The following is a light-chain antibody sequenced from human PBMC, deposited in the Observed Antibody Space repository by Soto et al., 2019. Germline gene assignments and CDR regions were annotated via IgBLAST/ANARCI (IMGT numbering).Light chain of an antibody. V-gene: IGLV2-14*03. CDR3: SLYTSENAYV. CDR1: SDDVGHYNY. Sequence: QSALTQPASVSGSPGQSITISCTGTSDDVGHYNYVSWYQQHPGKAPKLMIYDVSNRPSGVSSRFSGSKSGNRASLTISGLQAEDEADYYCSLYTSENAYVFGTGTKLTVL. CDR2: DVS. J-gene: IGLJ1*01.